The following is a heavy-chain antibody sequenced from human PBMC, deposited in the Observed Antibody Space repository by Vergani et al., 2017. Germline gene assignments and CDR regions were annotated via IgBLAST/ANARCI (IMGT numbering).Heavy chain of an antibody. D-gene: IGHD3-10*01. CDR2: IKQDGSEK. V-gene: IGHV3-7*01. CDR3: ARRDIWSLQNYYYYYYMDV. J-gene: IGHJ6*03. Sequence: VQLVESGGGVVQPGRSLRLSCAASGFTFSSYWMSWVRQAPGKGLEWVANIKQDGSEKYYVDSVKGRFTISRDNAKNSLYLQMNSLRAEDTAVYYCARRDIWSLQNYYYYYYMDVWGKGTTVTVSS. CDR1: GFTFSSYW.